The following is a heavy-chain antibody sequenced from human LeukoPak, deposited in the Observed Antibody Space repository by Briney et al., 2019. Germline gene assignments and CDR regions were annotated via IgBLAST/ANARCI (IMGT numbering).Heavy chain of an antibody. J-gene: IGHJ5*02. Sequence: SETLSLTCTVSGGSISSGSYYWSWIRQPAGKGLEWIGRIYTSGSTNYNPSLKSRVTISVDTSKNQFSLKLSSVTAADTAVYYCASLLWFGLSTTSNWFDPWGQGTLVTVSS. D-gene: IGHD3-10*01. CDR3: ASLLWFGLSTTSNWFDP. V-gene: IGHV4-61*02. CDR2: IYTSGST. CDR1: GGSISSGSYY.